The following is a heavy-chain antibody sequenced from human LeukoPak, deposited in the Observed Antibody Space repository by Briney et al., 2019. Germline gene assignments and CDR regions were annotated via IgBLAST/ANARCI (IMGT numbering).Heavy chain of an antibody. CDR2: INTGSTYM. CDR1: GFYFGGYS. J-gene: IGHJ6*03. D-gene: IGHD1-1*01. CDR3: ARVKATTGRNYHYSYWNV. Sequence: GGSLRLSCAASGFYFGGYSMNWVRQAPGKGLEWVSSINTGSTYMYYADSVKGRFTISRDNAKNSLHLQMSSLRVEDTAVYFCARVKATTGRNYHYSYWNVGGKGPRVTVPS. V-gene: IGHV3-21*01.